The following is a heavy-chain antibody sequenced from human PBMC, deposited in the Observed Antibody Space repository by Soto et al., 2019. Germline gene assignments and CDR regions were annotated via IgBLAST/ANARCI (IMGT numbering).Heavy chain of an antibody. CDR2: IYHSGST. Sequence: SETLSLTCAVSSGSISSSNWWSWVRQPPGKRLEWIGEIYHSGSTNYNPSLKSRVTISVDKSKNQFSLKLSSVTAADTAVYYCARSASSRYCSGGSCYQGGGFDYWGQGTLVTVSS. CDR1: SGSISSSNW. D-gene: IGHD2-15*01. J-gene: IGHJ4*02. V-gene: IGHV4-4*02. CDR3: ARSASSRYCSGGSCYQGGGFDY.